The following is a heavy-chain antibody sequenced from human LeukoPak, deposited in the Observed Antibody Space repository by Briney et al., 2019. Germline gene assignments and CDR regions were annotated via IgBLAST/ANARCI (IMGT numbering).Heavy chain of an antibody. CDR3: ARVVGYSGYDF. J-gene: IGHJ4*02. CDR2: ISSSSYI. Sequence: GGSLRLSCAASGFTFSSYSMNWVRQAPGKGLEWVSSISSSSYIYYADSVKGRFTISRDNAKNSLYLQMNSLRAEDTAVYYCARVVGYSGYDFWGQGTLVTVSS. V-gene: IGHV3-21*01. CDR1: GFTFSSYS. D-gene: IGHD5-12*01.